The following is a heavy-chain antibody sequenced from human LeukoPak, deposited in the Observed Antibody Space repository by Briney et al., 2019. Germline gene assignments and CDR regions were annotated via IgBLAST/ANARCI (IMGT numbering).Heavy chain of an antibody. CDR3: AKDGTYYYGSGNFDF. CDR2: ISGSGGST. CDR1: GFTFSSYA. Sequence: GGSLRLSCAASGFTFSSYAMSWVRQAPGKGLEWVSAISGSGGSTYYADSVKGRFTISRDNSKNTLYLQMNSLRAEDTAVYYCAKDGTYYYGSGNFDFWGQGTLVTVSS. V-gene: IGHV3-23*01. D-gene: IGHD3-10*01. J-gene: IGHJ4*02.